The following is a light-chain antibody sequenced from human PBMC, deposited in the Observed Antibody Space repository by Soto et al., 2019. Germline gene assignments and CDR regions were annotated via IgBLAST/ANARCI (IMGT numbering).Light chain of an antibody. V-gene: IGKV3-11*01. CDR1: QSVSSA. Sequence: EIVLTQSPATLSLSTGERATLSCRASQSVSSALAWYQQKPGQAPRLLIHDASSRATGTPARFSGSGSGTDFTLTISSLEPEDFAVYYCQQRSNWPWTFGQGTKVDIK. CDR3: QQRSNWPWT. CDR2: DAS. J-gene: IGKJ1*01.